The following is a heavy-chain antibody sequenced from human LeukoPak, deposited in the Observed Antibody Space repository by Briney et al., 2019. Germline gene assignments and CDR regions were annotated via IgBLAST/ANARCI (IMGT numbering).Heavy chain of an antibody. D-gene: IGHD5-18*01. CDR2: IYYSGST. CDR1: GGSISSSSYY. Sequence: SETLSLTCTVSGGSISSSSYYWGWIRQPPGKGLEWIGSIYYSGSTYYNPSLKSRVTISVDTSKNQFSLKLSSVTAADTAVYYCARVDTAMVRGFDYWGQGTLVTVSS. J-gene: IGHJ4*02. V-gene: IGHV4-39*07. CDR3: ARVDTAMVRGFDY.